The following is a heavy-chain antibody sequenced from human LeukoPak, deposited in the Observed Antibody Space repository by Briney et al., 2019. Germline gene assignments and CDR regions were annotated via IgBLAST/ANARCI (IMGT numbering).Heavy chain of an antibody. D-gene: IGHD3-10*01. V-gene: IGHV4-31*03. Sequence: SQTLSLTCTVSGGSISSGGYYWSWIRQHPGKGLEWIGYIYYSGSTYYNPSLKSRVTISVDTSKNQFSLKLSSVTAADTAVYYCARYGRGSGSQRKPDYWGQGTLVTVSS. J-gene: IGHJ4*02. CDR2: IYYSGST. CDR3: ARYGRGSGSQRKPDY. CDR1: GGSISSGGYY.